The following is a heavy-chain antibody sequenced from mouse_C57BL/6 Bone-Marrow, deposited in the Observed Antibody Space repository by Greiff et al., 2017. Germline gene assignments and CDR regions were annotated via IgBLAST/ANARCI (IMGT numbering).Heavy chain of an antibody. CDR3: AMRYDERAWAY. CDR2: IHPSDSDT. V-gene: IGHV1-74*01. CDR1: GYTFTSYW. Sequence: QVQLQQPGAELVKPGASVKVSCKASGYTFTSYWMHWVKQRPGQGLEWIGRIHPSDSDTNYNQKFKGKATLTEDKSSSTAYMQLSSLTSEDSAVYYCAMRYDERAWAYWGQGTLGTVSA. D-gene: IGHD2-3*01. J-gene: IGHJ3*01.